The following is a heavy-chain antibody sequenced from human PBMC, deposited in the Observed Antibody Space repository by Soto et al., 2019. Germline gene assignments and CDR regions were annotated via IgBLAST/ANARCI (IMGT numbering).Heavy chain of an antibody. V-gene: IGHV4-59*01. D-gene: IGHD4-17*01. CDR3: ARVGWTTVGYYFDY. CDR2: IYYSGST. J-gene: IGHJ4*02. Sequence: PSETLSLTCTVSGGSISSYYWSWIRQPPGKGLEWIGYIYYSGSTKYTPSLKSRVTISVDTSKNQFSLKLSSVTAADTAVYFCARVGWTTVGYYFDYWGQGTLVTVSS. CDR1: GGSISSYY.